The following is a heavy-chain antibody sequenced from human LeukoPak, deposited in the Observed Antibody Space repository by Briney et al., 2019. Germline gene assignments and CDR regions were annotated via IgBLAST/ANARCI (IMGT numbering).Heavy chain of an antibody. CDR1: GYSFTSYW. CDR3: ARRISGSYYGLDY. J-gene: IGHJ4*02. CDR2: IYPGDSET. D-gene: IGHD1-26*01. V-gene: IGHV5-51*01. Sequence: GESLKISCKGSGYSFTSYWIGWVRQMPGKGLEWMGIIYPGDSETRYSPSFQGQVTMSVDKSINTAYLQWSSLKASDTAIFYCARRISGSYYGLDYWGQGTLVTVSS.